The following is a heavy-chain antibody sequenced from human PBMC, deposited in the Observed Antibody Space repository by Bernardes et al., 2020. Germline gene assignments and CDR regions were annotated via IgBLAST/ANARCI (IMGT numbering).Heavy chain of an antibody. CDR1: GGTLSSYA. J-gene: IGHJ5*02. Sequence: SLKVSCHASGGTLSSYAISWVRQAPGQGLEWMGRIIPVVGRANYAQKFQGRVTITADRSTSTAYMELSSLTSEDTAIYYCARVTGTTSANWFDPWGQGTLVAVSS. CDR3: ARVTGTTSANWFDP. CDR2: IIPVVGRA. D-gene: IGHD1-1*01. V-gene: IGHV1-69*04.